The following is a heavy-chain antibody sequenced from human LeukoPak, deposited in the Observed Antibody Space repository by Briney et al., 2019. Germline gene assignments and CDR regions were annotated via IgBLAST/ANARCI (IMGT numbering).Heavy chain of an antibody. CDR1: GFTFSSYA. D-gene: IGHD3-22*01. CDR2: ISFDGSVK. Sequence: GGSLRLSCVGSGFTFSSYAMHWVRQAPGKGLEWVALISFDGSVKYFADSVTGRFTISRDNSMNTLYLQMSSLRLEDTAVYYCGKESASSGRNWIDAWGQGSLVTVSS. CDR3: GKESASSGRNWIDA. J-gene: IGHJ5*02. V-gene: IGHV3-30*18.